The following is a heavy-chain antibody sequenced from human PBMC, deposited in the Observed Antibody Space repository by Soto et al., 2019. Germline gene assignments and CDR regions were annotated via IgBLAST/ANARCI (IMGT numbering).Heavy chain of an antibody. V-gene: IGHV1-69*13. Sequence: GASVKVSCKASGGTFSSYAISWVRQAPGQGLEWMGGIIPIFGTANYAQKFQGRVTITADESTSTAYMELSSLRSEDTAVYYCARAGGYVNVFDYWGQGTLVTVSS. J-gene: IGHJ4*02. D-gene: IGHD3-22*01. CDR2: IIPIFGTA. CDR1: GGTFSSYA. CDR3: ARAGGYVNVFDY.